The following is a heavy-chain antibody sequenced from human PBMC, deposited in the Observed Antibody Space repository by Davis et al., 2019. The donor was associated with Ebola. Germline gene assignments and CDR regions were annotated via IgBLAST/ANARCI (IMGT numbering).Heavy chain of an antibody. J-gene: IGHJ5*02. Sequence: GSLRLSCTVSGYSISSGYYWGWLRQPPGKGLEWIGSIYYSGTTYYNPSLRSRVTISVDTSKNQFSLKLTSLTVADTAVYYCASPYNWNDRFDPWGQGTLVTVSS. CDR1: GYSISSGYY. V-gene: IGHV4-38-2*02. D-gene: IGHD1-1*01. CDR2: IYYSGTT. CDR3: ASPYNWNDRFDP.